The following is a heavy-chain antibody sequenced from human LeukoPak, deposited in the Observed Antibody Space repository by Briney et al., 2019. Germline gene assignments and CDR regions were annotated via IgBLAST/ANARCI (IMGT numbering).Heavy chain of an antibody. CDR1: GFTVSSNY. Sequence: GGSLRLSCAASGFTVSSNYMSWVRQAPGKGLEWVSVIYSGGSTYYADSVKGRFTISRDNSKNTLYLQMNSLRAEDTAVYYCARASYYYGPVDCWGQGTLVTVSA. V-gene: IGHV3-53*01. J-gene: IGHJ4*02. CDR2: IYSGGST. D-gene: IGHD3-10*01. CDR3: ARASYYYGPVDC.